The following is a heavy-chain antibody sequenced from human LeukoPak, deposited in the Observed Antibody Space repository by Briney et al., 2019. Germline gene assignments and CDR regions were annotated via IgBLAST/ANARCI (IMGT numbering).Heavy chain of an antibody. CDR3: AKDGGSDPDSFDI. CDR2: IRYDGSTK. Sequence: GGSLRLSCTASEFTFSSYGMHWVRQAPGKGLEWLAFIRYDGSTKCYTNSVKGRFTISRDNTKNSLYLQMNSLRAEDTAVYYCAKDGGSDPDSFDIWGQGTMVTVSS. J-gene: IGHJ3*02. D-gene: IGHD2-15*01. V-gene: IGHV3-30*02. CDR1: EFTFSSYG.